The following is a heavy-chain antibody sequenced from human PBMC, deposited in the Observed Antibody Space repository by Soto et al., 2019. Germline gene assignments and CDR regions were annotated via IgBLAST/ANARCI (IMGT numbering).Heavy chain of an antibody. CDR2: IKSKTDGGTT. V-gene: IGHV3-15*07. D-gene: IGHD6-19*01. CDR3: TTDLAGY. J-gene: IGHJ4*01. CDR1: SVSNAW. Sequence: SVSNAWLNWVRQAPGKGLEWVGRIKSKTDGGTTDYAAPVKGRFTISRDDSKNTLYLQMNSLKTEDTAVYYCTTDLAGYWGHGTLVTVSS.